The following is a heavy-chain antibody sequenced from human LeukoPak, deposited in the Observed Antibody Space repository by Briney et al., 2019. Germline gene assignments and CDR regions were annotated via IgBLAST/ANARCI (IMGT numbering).Heavy chain of an antibody. J-gene: IGHJ4*02. CDR1: GFTFDDYA. CDR2: ISWNSGSI. D-gene: IGHD3-22*01. Sequence: PGRSLRLSCAASGFTFDDYAMHWVRQAPGKGLEWVSGISWNSGSIGYADSVKGRFTISRDSAKNSLYLQMNSLRAEDMALYYCAKGTGDYYDSSGFDYWGQGTLVTVSS. CDR3: AKGTGDYYDSSGFDY. V-gene: IGHV3-9*03.